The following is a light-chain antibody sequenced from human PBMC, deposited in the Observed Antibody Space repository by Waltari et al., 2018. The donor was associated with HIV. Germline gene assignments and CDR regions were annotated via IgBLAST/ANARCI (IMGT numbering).Light chain of an antibody. CDR3: HQYGSSFWT. CDR2: GAS. J-gene: IGKJ1*01. CDR1: EIIKSTC. V-gene: IGKV3-20*01. Sequence: EIVLTQSPGTLSLSPGDRATLSCMTSEIIKSTCLSWYQQKGDQPPRLLIYGASSRAPGIPDRFSGSGSRTDFNLTINRLEPEDFATYYCHQYGSSFWTFGQGTKVDVK.